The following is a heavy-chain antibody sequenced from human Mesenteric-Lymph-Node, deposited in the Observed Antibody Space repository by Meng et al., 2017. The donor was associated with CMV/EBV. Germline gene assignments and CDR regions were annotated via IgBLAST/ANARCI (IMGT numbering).Heavy chain of an antibody. V-gene: IGHV1-46*01. CDR1: GYTFTSYY. J-gene: IGHJ4*02. CDR3: ARDPVEVSYSSSSGFDY. D-gene: IGHD6-6*01. CDR2: INPSGGST. Sequence: ASVKVSCKASGYTFTSYYMHWVRQAPGQGLEWMGIINPSGGSTSYAQKFQGRVTMTRDTSTSTVYMELSSLSSEDTAVYYCARDPVEVSYSSSSGFDYWGQGTLVTVSS.